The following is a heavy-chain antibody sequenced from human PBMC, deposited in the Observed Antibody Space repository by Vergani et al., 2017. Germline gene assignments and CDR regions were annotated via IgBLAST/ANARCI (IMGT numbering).Heavy chain of an antibody. CDR1: GFTFNHYA. J-gene: IGHJ6*02. CDR2: ISGSVGST. Sequence: EVQLLESGGDLVQPGGSLRLSCAASGFTFNHYAMNWVRQAPGKGLEWVSGISGSVGSTYYAGSVKGRFTISRDSSKNTLYLQMNSLSAGDTAVYYCAKANPRNSGYEDLYNYHAMDVWGQGTTVTVSS. D-gene: IGHD5-12*01. V-gene: IGHV3-23*01. CDR3: AKANPRNSGYEDLYNYHAMDV.